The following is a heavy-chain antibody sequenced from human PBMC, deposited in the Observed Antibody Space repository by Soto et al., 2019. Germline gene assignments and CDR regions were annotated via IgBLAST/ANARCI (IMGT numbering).Heavy chain of an antibody. Sequence: GGSLRLSCAASGFTFSSYGMHWVRQAPGKGLEWVAVISYDGSNKYYADSVKGRFTISRDNSKNTLYLQMNSLRAEDTAVYYCAKEDNQWLVRKYYYYYGMDVWGQGTTVTVSS. D-gene: IGHD6-19*01. V-gene: IGHV3-30*18. CDR2: ISYDGSNK. CDR3: AKEDNQWLVRKYYYYYGMDV. CDR1: GFTFSSYG. J-gene: IGHJ6*02.